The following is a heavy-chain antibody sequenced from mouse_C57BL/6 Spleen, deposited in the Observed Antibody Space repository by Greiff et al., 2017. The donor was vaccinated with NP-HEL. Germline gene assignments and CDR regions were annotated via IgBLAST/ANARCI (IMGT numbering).Heavy chain of an antibody. D-gene: IGHD1-1*01. CDR3: AREVYYGSSYYFDY. CDR2: INYDGSST. V-gene: IGHV5-16*01. CDR1: GFTFSDYY. Sequence: DVKLVESEGGLVQPGSSMKLSCTASGFTFSDYYMAWVRQVPEKGLEWVANINYDGSSTYYLDSLKSRFIISRDNAKNILYLQMSSLKSEDTATYYCAREVYYGSSYYFDYWGQGTTLTVSS. J-gene: IGHJ2*01.